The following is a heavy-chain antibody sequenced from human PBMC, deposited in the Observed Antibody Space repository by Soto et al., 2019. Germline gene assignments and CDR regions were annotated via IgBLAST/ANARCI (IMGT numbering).Heavy chain of an antibody. J-gene: IGHJ4*02. Sequence: GGSLRLSCAASGFTFSSYSMNWVRQAPGKGLEWVSSISSSSSYIYYADSVKGRFTISRDNAKNSLYLQMNSLRAEDTAVYYCARNRRGIAVAGTNYFDYWGQGTLVTVSS. D-gene: IGHD6-19*01. V-gene: IGHV3-21*01. CDR3: ARNRRGIAVAGTNYFDY. CDR2: ISSSSSYI. CDR1: GFTFSSYS.